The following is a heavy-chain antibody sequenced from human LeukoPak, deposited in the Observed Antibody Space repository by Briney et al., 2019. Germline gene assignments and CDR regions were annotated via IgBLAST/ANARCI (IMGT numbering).Heavy chain of an antibody. V-gene: IGHV4-34*01. CDR2: INHSGYT. J-gene: IGHJ4*02. CDR3: TRMTAGHDY. Sequence: SETLSLTCAVSGVSFDDYYWSWVRQTPGKGLEWIGEINHSGYTNDSPSLKSRVTLSIDTPRKQFSLNLRSVTVADTGIYYCTRMTAGHDYWGQGTLVTVSS. D-gene: IGHD2-21*02. CDR1: GVSFDDYY.